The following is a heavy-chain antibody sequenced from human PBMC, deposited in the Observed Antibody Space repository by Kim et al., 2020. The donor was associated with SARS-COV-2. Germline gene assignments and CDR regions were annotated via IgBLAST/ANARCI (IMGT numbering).Heavy chain of an antibody. CDR3: ASQGTYYDVLTGYYTDY. V-gene: IGHV3-30*03. Sequence: GGSLRLSCVVSGFTFSNYGMHWVRQAPGKGLEWVAVVSYDGTNKYYTDSVKGRFTISRDNSRNTLYLQMNFLRAEDTAVYYCASQGTYYDVLTGYYTDYWGQGTLVIVSS. D-gene: IGHD3-9*01. CDR2: VSYDGTNK. CDR1: GFTFSNYG. J-gene: IGHJ4*02.